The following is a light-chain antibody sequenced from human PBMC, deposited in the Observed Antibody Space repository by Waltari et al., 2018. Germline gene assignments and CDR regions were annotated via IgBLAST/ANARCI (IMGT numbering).Light chain of an antibody. CDR1: QSIGSS. Sequence: DIQMTQSPSTLSASVGDRATITCRASQSIGSSLAWYQQKPGKAPKVVIYEASSLESGVPSRFSGSGSGTEFTLTISSLQPDDFATYYCQQCNSYLLTFGGGTKVEIK. V-gene: IGKV1-5*03. CDR2: EAS. CDR3: QQCNSYLLT. J-gene: IGKJ4*01.